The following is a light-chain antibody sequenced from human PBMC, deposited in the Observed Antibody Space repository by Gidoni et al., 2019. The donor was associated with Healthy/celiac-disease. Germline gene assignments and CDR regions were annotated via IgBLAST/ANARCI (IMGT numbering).Light chain of an antibody. V-gene: IGKV3-11*01. CDR3: QQRSNPYT. Sequence: EIVLTQSPATLSLSPGERATLSCRASQSVSSYLAWYQQKPGQAPRLLIYDASNRATGIPARFSGSGSGTDFTLTISSLRPEDFAVYYCQQRSNPYTFGQXTKLEIK. CDR2: DAS. J-gene: IGKJ2*01. CDR1: QSVSSY.